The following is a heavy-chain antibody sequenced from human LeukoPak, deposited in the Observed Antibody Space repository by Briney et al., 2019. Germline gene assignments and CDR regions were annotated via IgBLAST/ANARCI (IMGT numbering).Heavy chain of an antibody. CDR1: GFTFSTYN. CDR2: ISTGSSTT. J-gene: IGHJ4*02. V-gene: IGHV3-48*02. CDR3: ARGYSSGLHFDY. Sequence: PGGSLRLSCAASGFTFSTYNMNWVRQAPGKGLEWVSYISTGSSTTYYADSVKGRFTISRDNVENSLYLQMNSLRDEDTAVYYCARGYSSGLHFDYWGQGTLVTVSS. D-gene: IGHD6-19*01.